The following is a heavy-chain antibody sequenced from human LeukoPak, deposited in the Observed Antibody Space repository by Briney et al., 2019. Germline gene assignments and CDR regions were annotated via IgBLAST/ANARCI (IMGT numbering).Heavy chain of an antibody. V-gene: IGHV4-61*02. CDR3: ARLYYSPDY. CDR2: FYSSGST. Sequence: PSQTLSLTCTVSGGSISSGSYYWTWIRQPAGKGLELIGRFYSSGSTYYNPSLKSRVTISVDTSKNQFSLKLSSVTAADTAVYYCARLYYSPDYWGQGTLVTVSS. J-gene: IGHJ4*02. D-gene: IGHD3-10*01. CDR1: GGSISSGSYY.